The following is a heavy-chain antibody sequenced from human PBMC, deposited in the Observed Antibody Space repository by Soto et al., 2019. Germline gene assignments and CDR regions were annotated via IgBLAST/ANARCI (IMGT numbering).Heavy chain of an antibody. D-gene: IGHD1-26*01. CDR3: AKASGSRSYFDY. V-gene: IGHV3-66*01. CDR1: GFTVSSNY. CDR2: IYSGGST. J-gene: IGHJ4*02. Sequence: GGSLRLSCAASGFTVSSNYMNWVRQAPGKGLEWVSVIYSGGSTDYVDSVKGRFTISRDNSKNTVYLQMNSLRAEDTAVYFCAKASGSRSYFDYWGQGALVTVSS.